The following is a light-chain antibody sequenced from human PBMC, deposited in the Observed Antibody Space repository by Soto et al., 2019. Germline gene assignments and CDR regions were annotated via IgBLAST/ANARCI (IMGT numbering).Light chain of an antibody. Sequence: EIVLTQSPATLSLSPGERATLSCRACQSVSSYLAWYQQKPGQAPRLLIYDASNRATGIPARFSGSGSGTDFTLTISSLEPEDFAVYYCQQLEAFGQGTKVEIK. J-gene: IGKJ1*01. V-gene: IGKV3-11*01. CDR1: QSVSSY. CDR3: QQLEA. CDR2: DAS.